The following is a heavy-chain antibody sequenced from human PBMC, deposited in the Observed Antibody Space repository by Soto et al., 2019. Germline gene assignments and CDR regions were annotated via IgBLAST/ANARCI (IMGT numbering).Heavy chain of an antibody. V-gene: IGHV3-23*01. D-gene: IGHD3-22*01. Sequence: GGSLRLSCAASVLTFSSYAMSWVRQAPGKGLEWVSAISGSGGSTYYADSVKGRFTISRDNSKNTLYLQMNSLRAEDTAVYYCAKLPTVYYYDSSGYYYCYFDYWGQGTLVTVSS. CDR2: ISGSGGST. CDR3: AKLPTVYYYDSSGYYYCYFDY. CDR1: VLTFSSYA. J-gene: IGHJ4*02.